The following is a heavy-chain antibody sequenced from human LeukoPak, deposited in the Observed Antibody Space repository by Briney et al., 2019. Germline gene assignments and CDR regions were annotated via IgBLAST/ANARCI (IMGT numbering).Heavy chain of an antibody. CDR1: GDSVSSNSAT. D-gene: IGHD2-2*02. J-gene: IGHJ5*02. CDR2: TYYRSKWYS. Sequence: SQTLSLTCAISGDSVSSNSATWNWIRQSPSRGLEWLGRTYYRSKWYSDYAVSVKSRITINPDTSKNQFSLKLSSVTAADTAVYYCARGRNYCSSTSCYNRSWFDPWGQGTLVTVSS. CDR3: ARGRNYCSSTSCYNRSWFDP. V-gene: IGHV6-1*01.